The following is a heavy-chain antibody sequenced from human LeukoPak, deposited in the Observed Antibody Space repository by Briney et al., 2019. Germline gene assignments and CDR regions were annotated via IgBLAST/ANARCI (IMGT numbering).Heavy chain of an antibody. Sequence: GGSLRLSCAASGFTFSSYAMSWVRQAPGKGLEWVSVIYSGGSTYYADSVKGRFTISRDNSKNTLYLQMNSLRAEDTAVYYCAREDLLGVSSFDYWGQGTLVTVSS. V-gene: IGHV3-66*02. D-gene: IGHD3-16*01. J-gene: IGHJ4*02. CDR1: GFTFSSYA. CDR2: IYSGGST. CDR3: AREDLLGVSSFDY.